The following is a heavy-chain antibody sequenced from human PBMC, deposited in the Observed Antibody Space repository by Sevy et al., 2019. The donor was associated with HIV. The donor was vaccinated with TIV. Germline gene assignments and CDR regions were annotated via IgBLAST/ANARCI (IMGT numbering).Heavy chain of an antibody. Sequence: GGSLRLSCAASGFTFSSYSMNWVRQAPGKGLEWVSSISSSSSSYIYYADSVKGRFTISRDNAKNSLYLQMNSLRAEDTAVYYCARDPEYYDSSGYYPDAFDIWGQGTMVTVSS. D-gene: IGHD3-22*01. CDR1: GFTFSSYS. CDR2: ISSSSSSYI. J-gene: IGHJ3*02. V-gene: IGHV3-21*01. CDR3: ARDPEYYDSSGYYPDAFDI.